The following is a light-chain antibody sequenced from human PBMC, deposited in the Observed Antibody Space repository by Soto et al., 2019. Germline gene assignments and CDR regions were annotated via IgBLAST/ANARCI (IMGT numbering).Light chain of an antibody. J-gene: IGKJ5*01. V-gene: IGKV3-20*01. Sequence: EVVLTQSPGTLSLSPGERATLSCRASQSVSSSYFAWYQQKPGQAPRPLIHASSIRATGIPDRFSGSGSGTDFTLTISRLEPVDFAVYYCQQYGSSPITFGQGTRLEIK. CDR1: QSVSSSY. CDR3: QQYGSSPIT. CDR2: ASS.